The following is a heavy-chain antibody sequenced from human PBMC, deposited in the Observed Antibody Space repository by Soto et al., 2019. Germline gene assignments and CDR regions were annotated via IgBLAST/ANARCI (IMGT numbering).Heavy chain of an antibody. CDR3: ARSLGELGYYYYGMDV. CDR2: IFSNDEK. J-gene: IGHJ6*02. V-gene: IGHV2-26*01. CDR1: RFSLSNARMG. Sequence: QVTLKESGPVLVKPTETLTLTCTVSRFSLSNARMGVSWIRQPPGKALEWLAHIFSNDEKSYITSLKSRLTISKDTSQSQVVLTMTNMDPVDTATYYCARSLGELGYYYYGMDVWGQGTTVTVSS. D-gene: IGHD3-16*01.